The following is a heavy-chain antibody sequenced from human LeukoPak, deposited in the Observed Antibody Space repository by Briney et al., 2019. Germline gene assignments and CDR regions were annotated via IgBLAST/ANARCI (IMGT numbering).Heavy chain of an antibody. V-gene: IGHV3-13*01. Sequence: GGSLRLSCAASGFRFSGYDMHWVRQATGKGLEWVSGIGTSDDTYYSGSVNGRFTISREDVKNSFYLQMNSLTVEDTAVYFCVRGNNWFDSWGQGTLVMVSS. J-gene: IGHJ5*01. D-gene: IGHD3-10*01. CDR2: IGTSDDT. CDR3: VRGNNWFDS. CDR1: GFRFSGYD.